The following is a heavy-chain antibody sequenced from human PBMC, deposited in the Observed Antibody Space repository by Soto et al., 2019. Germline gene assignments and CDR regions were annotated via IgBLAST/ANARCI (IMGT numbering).Heavy chain of an antibody. CDR1: GGSISSGDYY. J-gene: IGHJ6*02. Sequence: QVQLQESGPGLVKPSQTLSLTCTVSGGSISSGDYYWSWIRQPPGKGLEWIGYIYYSGSTYYNPSLKSRVTISVDTSKNQFSRKLSSVTAADTAVYYCARESVDPDYGDYVDGMDVWGQGSTVTVSS. CDR3: ARESVDPDYGDYVDGMDV. V-gene: IGHV4-30-4*01. CDR2: IYYSGST. D-gene: IGHD4-17*01.